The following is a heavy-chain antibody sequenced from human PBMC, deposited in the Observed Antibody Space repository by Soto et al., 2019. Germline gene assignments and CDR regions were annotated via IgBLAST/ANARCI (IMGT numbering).Heavy chain of an antibody. Sequence: SLRLSCAASGFSFSKYAMNWVRQAPGKGLEWVSVISSSGDFTYYEDSVKGRLTISRDNSKNTLYLQMDGLRTEDTAVYYCAKEKISTSCCNWFDPWGQGTLVTVSS. J-gene: IGHJ5*02. CDR2: ISSSGDFT. CDR1: GFSFSKYA. CDR3: AKEKISTSCCNWFDP. D-gene: IGHD2-2*01. V-gene: IGHV3-23*01.